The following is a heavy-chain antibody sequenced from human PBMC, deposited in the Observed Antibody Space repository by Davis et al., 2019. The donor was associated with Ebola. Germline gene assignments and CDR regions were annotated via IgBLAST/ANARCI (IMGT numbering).Heavy chain of an antibody. J-gene: IGHJ4*02. V-gene: IGHV1-69*05. Sequence: AASVKVSCKASGGTFSSYAISWVRQAPGQGLEWMGGIIPIFGTANYAQKFQDRVTITTDTSASTAYMELSSLTSEDTAVYYCARVGWASSYLFDHWGQGTLVTVSS. CDR1: GGTFSSYA. CDR2: IIPIFGTA. D-gene: IGHD6-13*01. CDR3: ARVGWASSYLFDH.